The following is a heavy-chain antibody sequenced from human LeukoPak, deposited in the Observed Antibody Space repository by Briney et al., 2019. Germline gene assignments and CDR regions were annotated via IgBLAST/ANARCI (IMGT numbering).Heavy chain of an antibody. J-gene: IGHJ4*02. CDR1: GFPVSSNH. CDR3: ATSHSSSWYSRYFDY. Sequence: GGSLRLSCAVSGFPVSSNHMGWVRQAPGKGLEWVSYISSSGSTMYYADSVKGRFTISRDNAKNSLYLQMNSLRDEDTAVYYCATSHSSSWYSRYFDYWGQGTLVTVSP. D-gene: IGHD6-13*01. CDR2: ISSSGSTM. V-gene: IGHV3-48*02.